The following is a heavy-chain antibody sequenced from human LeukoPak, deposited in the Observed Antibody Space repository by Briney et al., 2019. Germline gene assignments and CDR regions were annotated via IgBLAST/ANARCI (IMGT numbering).Heavy chain of an antibody. V-gene: IGHV4-59*01. CDR1: GGSISSYY. CDR2: IYYSGST. Sequence: SETLSLTCTVSGGSISSYYWSWIRQPPGKGLEWIGNIYYSGSTNYKPSLKSRVTISVDTSKNQFSLKLSSVTAADTAVYYCARSSYYFGADAFDIWGQGTMVTVSS. D-gene: IGHD3-10*01. CDR3: ARSSYYFGADAFDI. J-gene: IGHJ3*02.